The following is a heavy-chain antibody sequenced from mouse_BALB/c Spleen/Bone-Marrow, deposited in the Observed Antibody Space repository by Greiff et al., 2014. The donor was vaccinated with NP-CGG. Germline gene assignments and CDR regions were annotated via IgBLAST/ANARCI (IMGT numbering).Heavy chain of an antibody. J-gene: IGHJ2*01. CDR1: GYSITSDYA. D-gene: IGHD2-4*01. Sequence: VQLQQSGPGLVKPSQSLSLTCTVTGYSITSDYAWNWIRQFPGNKLEWMGYISYSGSTSYNPSLKSRISITSDTSKNQFFLQLNSVTAEDTATYYCTRYDYDGVDYWGQGTTLTVSS. CDR3: TRYDYDGVDY. CDR2: ISYSGST. V-gene: IGHV3-2*02.